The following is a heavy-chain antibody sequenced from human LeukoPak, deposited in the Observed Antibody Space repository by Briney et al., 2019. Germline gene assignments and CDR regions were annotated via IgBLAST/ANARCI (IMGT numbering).Heavy chain of an antibody. CDR3: ARGNWNNDYYYYMDV. V-gene: IGHV4-30-4*08. J-gene: IGHJ6*03. CDR2: IYYSGST. CDR1: GGSISSGDYY. D-gene: IGHD1/OR15-1a*01. Sequence: SQTLSLTCTVSGGSISSGDYYWRWIRQPPGKGLEWIVYIYYSGSTYYNPSLKSRITISVDTSKNQFSLKLSSVTAADTAVYYCARGNWNNDYYYYMDVWGKGTTVTVSS.